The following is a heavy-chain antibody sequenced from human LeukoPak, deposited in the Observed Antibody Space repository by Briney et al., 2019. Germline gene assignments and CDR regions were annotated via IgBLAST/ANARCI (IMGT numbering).Heavy chain of an antibody. D-gene: IGHD2-15*01. V-gene: IGHV3-11*01. J-gene: IGHJ3*02. CDR1: GFTFSDYY. CDR3: ARGLASRRVADAFDI. CDR2: ISSSGSTI. Sequence: PGGSLRLSCAASGFTFSDYYMNWIRQAPGKGLEWVSYISSSGSTIYYADSVKGRFTISRDNAKNSLYLQMNSLRAEDTAVYYCARGLASRRVADAFDIWGQGTMVTVSS.